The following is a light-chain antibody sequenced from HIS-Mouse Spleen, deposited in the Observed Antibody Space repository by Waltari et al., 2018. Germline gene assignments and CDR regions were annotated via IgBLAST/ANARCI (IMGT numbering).Light chain of an antibody. CDR3: QVWDSSSDHVV. CDR2: DDS. J-gene: IGLJ2*01. Sequence: SYVLTQPPSVSVAPGKTARITCGGNNIGSKSVHWYQQKPGQAHVLVVYDDSDRPPGIPERFSGSNSGNTATLTISRVEAGDEADYYCQVWDSSSDHVVFGGGTKLTVL. V-gene: IGLV3-21*03. CDR1: NIGSKS.